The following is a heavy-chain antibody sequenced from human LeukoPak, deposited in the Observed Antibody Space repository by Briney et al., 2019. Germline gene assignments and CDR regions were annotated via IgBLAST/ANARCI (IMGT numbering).Heavy chain of an antibody. J-gene: IGHJ6*03. Sequence: PGGSLRLSCAASGFTFSLYDMSWVRQAPGKGLECVSAIDRGVGSTYYADSVKGRFTISRDNSKNTLYLQMNGLRAEDTAVYYCAKGGYYGSEMYYYYYMDVWGKGTTVTVSS. CDR3: AKGGYYGSEMYYYYYMDV. D-gene: IGHD3-10*01. V-gene: IGHV3-23*01. CDR1: GFTFSLYD. CDR2: IDRGVGST.